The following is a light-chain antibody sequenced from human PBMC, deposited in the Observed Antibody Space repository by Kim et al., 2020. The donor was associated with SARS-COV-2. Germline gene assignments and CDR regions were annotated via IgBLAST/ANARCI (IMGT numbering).Light chain of an antibody. CDR1: QTICTY. CDR2: TKS. J-gene: IGKJ3*01. CDR3: QQTETTPFT. Sequence: DIQMTQSPSSLSASIGDRVTIACRASQTICTYLSWDQQKPGKAPKLLLYTKSTLQSGVPARFSGSGSGTDFTLTISSLQPEDSATYYCQQTETTPFTFGPGTKVDIK. V-gene: IGKV1-39*01.